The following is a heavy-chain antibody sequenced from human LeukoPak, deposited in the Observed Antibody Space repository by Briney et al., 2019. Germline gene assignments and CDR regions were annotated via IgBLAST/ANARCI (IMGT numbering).Heavy chain of an antibody. CDR1: GFTLGEYT. D-gene: IGHD5-18*01. V-gene: IGHV3-49*04. CDR3: TRVDTSMVQYYFDY. CDR2: IRSKTYGGTT. J-gene: IGHJ4*02. Sequence: GRSLRLSCTASGFTLGEYTMSWVRQAPGKGLEWVGLIRSKTYGGTTEYAAPVRGRFTISRDGSKSIAYLQMNSLKTEDTAVYFCTRVDTSMVQYYFDYWGQGTLVTVSS.